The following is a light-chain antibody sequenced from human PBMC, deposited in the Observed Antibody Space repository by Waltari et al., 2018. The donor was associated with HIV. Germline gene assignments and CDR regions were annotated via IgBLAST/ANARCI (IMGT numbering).Light chain of an antibody. Sequence: QAALTPPSSASWSPQPSTTTSCPSTSSVCGFYNYVSLYQQPPGKVPKVIIYEVTSRPSGVSNRFSGSKSGNTASLTISDLQVEDEADYYCTSYAATDTLIFGGGTKVTVL. J-gene: IGLJ2*01. CDR3: TSYAATDTLI. CDR1: SSVCGFYNY. CDR2: EVT. V-gene: IGLV2-14*01.